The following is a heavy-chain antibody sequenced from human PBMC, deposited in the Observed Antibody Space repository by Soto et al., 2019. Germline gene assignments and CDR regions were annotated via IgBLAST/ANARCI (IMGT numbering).Heavy chain of an antibody. V-gene: IGHV1-69*13. CDR3: AGAAYYGSGPIPYYYYGMDV. J-gene: IGHJ6*04. CDR1: GGTFSSYS. Sequence: SVNVSFKASGGTFSSYSISWVRQAPGQGLERMGGIIPIFGTANYAQKFQGRVTITADESTSTAYMELSSLRSEDTAVYYCAGAAYYGSGPIPYYYYGMDVLG. D-gene: IGHD3-10*01. CDR2: IIPIFGTA.